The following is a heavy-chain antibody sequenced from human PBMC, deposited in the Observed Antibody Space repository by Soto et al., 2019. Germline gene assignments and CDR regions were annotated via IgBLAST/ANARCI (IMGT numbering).Heavy chain of an antibody. J-gene: IGHJ4*02. CDR3: ARDPGVGATT. CDR1: GGSISSSNW. V-gene: IGHV4-4*02. D-gene: IGHD1-26*01. CDR2: IYHSGST. Sequence: SETLSLTCAVSGGSISSSNWWSWVRQPPGKGLEWIVEIYHSGSTNYNPSLKIRVTISVDKSKNQFSLKLSSVTAADTAVYYCARDPGVGATTWGQGTLVTVSS.